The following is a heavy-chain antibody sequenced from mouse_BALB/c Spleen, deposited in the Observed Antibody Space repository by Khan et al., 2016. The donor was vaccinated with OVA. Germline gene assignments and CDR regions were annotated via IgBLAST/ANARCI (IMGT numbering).Heavy chain of an antibody. CDR3: ARTARIKY. CDR1: GYSITSGSG. V-gene: IGHV3-2*02. CDR2: ISYSGST. J-gene: IGHJ2*01. Sequence: EVQLQESGPGLVKPSQSLSLTCTVTGYSITSGSGWNWIRQFPGNKLEWMGYISYSGSTNYNPSLKSRIYITRDTSKNQFFLQLNSVTTEDTATYYFARTARIKYWGQGTTLTVSS. D-gene: IGHD1-2*01.